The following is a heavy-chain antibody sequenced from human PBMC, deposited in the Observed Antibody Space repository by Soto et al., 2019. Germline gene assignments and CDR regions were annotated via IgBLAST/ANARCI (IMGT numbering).Heavy chain of an antibody. J-gene: IGHJ4*02. V-gene: IGHV1-2*02. CDR1: GNTFTGYY. CDR2: ISPNSGGT. D-gene: IGHD5-18*01. Sequence: ASVKVSCKASGNTFTGYYIHWVRQAPGQGLEWMGWISPNSGGTNYAQKFQGRVTMTRDKSISTAYMELSRLRSDDTAVYYRARGEYSYGQYLFDYWGQGTLVTVSS. CDR3: ARGEYSYGQYLFDY.